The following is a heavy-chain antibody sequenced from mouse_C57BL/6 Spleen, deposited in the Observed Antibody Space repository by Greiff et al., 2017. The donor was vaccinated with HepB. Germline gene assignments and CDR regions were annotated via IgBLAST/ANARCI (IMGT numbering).Heavy chain of an antibody. CDR1: GYTFTDYE. J-gene: IGHJ2*01. V-gene: IGHV1-15*01. CDR2: IDPETGGT. CDR3: TRRITTVVEYYFDY. D-gene: IGHD1-1*01. Sequence: VQLQQSGAELVRPGASVTLSCKASGYTFTDYEMHWVKQTPVHGLEWIGAIDPETGGTAYNQTFKGKAILTADKSSSTAYMELRSLTSEDSAVYYCTRRITTVVEYYFDYWGQGTTLTVSS.